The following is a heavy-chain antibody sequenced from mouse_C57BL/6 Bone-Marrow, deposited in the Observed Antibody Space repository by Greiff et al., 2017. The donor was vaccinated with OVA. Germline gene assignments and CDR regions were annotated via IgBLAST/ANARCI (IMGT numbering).Heavy chain of an antibody. D-gene: IGHD6-1*01. CDR3: ARVSLPFAY. V-gene: IGHV3-6*01. CDR1: GYSITSGYY. J-gene: IGHJ3*01. CDR2: ISYDGSN. Sequence: EVKLLESGPGLVKPSQSLSLTCSVTGYSITSGYYWNWIRQFPGNKLEWMGYISYDGSNNYNPSLKNRISITRDTSKNQFFLKLNSVTTEDTATYYCARVSLPFAYWGQGTLVTVSA.